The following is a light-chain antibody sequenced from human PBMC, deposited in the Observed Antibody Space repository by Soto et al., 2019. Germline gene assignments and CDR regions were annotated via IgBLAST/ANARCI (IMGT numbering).Light chain of an antibody. V-gene: IGKV3-20*01. J-gene: IGKJ5*01. CDR1: HSVSSSY. Sequence: EIVLTQSPGTLSLSPGERATLSCRASHSVSSSYLAWYQQKPGQAPRLLIYGASSRATGIPDRFSGSGSGTDLALTISRLEPEDVAVYYCQQYGSSPPITFGQGTRLEIK. CDR3: QQYGSSPPIT. CDR2: GAS.